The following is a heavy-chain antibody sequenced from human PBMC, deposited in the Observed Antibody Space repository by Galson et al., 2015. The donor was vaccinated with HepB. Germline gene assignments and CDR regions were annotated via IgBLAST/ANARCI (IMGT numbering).Heavy chain of an antibody. CDR2: IIPIFGTA. D-gene: IGHD6-13*01. CDR3: ATDRSSSWVNDAFDI. J-gene: IGHJ3*02. Sequence: SVKVSCKASGGTFSSYAISWVRQAPGQGLEWMGGIIPIFGTANYAQKFQGRVTITADESTNTAYMELSSLRSEDTAVYYCATDRSSSWVNDAFDIWGQGTMVTVSS. V-gene: IGHV1-69*13. CDR1: GGTFSSYA.